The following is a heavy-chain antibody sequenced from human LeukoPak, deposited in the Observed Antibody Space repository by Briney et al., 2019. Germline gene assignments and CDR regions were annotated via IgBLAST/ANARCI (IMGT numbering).Heavy chain of an antibody. CDR3: ARGLEPDGVGLDY. J-gene: IGHJ4*02. CDR1: GFTLSSYA. Sequence: PGRSLRLSCAASGFTLSSYAMHWVRQAPGKGLEWVAVIWYVGSNKYYADSVKGRFTISRDNSKNTLYLQMNSLRAEDTAVYYCARGLEPDGVGLDYWGQGTLVTVSS. D-gene: IGHD2-8*01. CDR2: IWYVGSNK. V-gene: IGHV3-33*01.